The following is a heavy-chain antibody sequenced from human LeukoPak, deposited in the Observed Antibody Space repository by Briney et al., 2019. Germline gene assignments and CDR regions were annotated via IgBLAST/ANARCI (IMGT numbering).Heavy chain of an antibody. V-gene: IGHV1-69*13. CDR1: GGTFSSYA. Sequence: SVKVSCKASGGTFSSYAISWVRQAPGQGLEWMGGIIPIFGTANYAQKFQGRVTITADESTSTAYMELSSLRSEDTAVYYCARGPVLPLRQHNWSDPWGQGTLVTVSS. CDR3: ARGPVLPLRQHNWSDP. D-gene: IGHD2-8*02. J-gene: IGHJ5*02. CDR2: IIPIFGTA.